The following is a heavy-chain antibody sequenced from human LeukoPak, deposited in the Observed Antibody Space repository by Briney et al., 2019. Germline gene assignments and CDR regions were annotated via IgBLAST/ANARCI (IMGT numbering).Heavy chain of an antibody. J-gene: IGHJ4*02. CDR1: GYTFTGYY. Sequence: GASVKVSCKASGYTFTGYYMHWVRQAPGQGLEWMGWFNPNSGGTNYAQKFQGRVTMTRDTSISTAYMELSRLRSDDTAVYYCARVSSSKLLWFGEFTHTNFDYWGQGTLVTVSS. V-gene: IGHV1-2*02. D-gene: IGHD3-10*01. CDR2: FNPNSGGT. CDR3: ARVSSSKLLWFGEFTHTNFDY.